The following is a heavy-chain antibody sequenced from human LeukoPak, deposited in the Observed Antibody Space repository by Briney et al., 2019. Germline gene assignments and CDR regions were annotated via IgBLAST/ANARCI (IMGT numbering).Heavy chain of an antibody. CDR2: IYSGGST. V-gene: IGHV3-66*01. CDR1: GFTVSSNY. J-gene: IGHJ6*02. D-gene: IGHD4-11*01. Sequence: GGTLRLSCAASGFTVSSNYMSWVRQAPGKGLEWVSVIYSGGSTYYADSVKGRFTISRDNSKNTLYLQMNSLRAEDTAVYYCARDYSKFSYYYGMDVWGQGTTVTVSS. CDR3: ARDYSKFSYYYGMDV.